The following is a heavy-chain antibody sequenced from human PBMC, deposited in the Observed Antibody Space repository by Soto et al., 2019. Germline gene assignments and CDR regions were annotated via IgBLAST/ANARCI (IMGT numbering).Heavy chain of an antibody. D-gene: IGHD4-17*01. CDR2: IRKKTNSYTK. Sequence: EVQLVESGGGLVQPGGSLRLSCAASGLTFSDRYMDWVRQAPGKGLEWVGRIRKKTNSYTKEYAASVKGRFIISRDDLTNSLYLQMSSLKTEDTAVYYCTTVTTVDYYFDYWGQGTLVTVSS. CDR3: TTVTTVDYYFDY. J-gene: IGHJ4*02. CDR1: GLTFSDRY. V-gene: IGHV3-72*01.